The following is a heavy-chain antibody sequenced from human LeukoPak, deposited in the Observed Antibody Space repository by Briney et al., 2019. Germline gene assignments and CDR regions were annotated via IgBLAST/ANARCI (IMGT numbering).Heavy chain of an antibody. CDR1: GFTFSSYA. V-gene: IGHV3-23*01. J-gene: IGHJ6*03. CDR3: ARGGGGGNSAEGKSYYYYMDV. D-gene: IGHD4-23*01. CDR2: ISGSGGST. Sequence: GGSLRLSSAASGFTFSSYAMSWVRPAPGKGLEWVSAISGSGGSTDHADSVKGRFTISRDNSKNTLYLQMGSLRAEDMAVYYCARGGGGGNSAEGKSYYYYMDVWGKGTTVTASS.